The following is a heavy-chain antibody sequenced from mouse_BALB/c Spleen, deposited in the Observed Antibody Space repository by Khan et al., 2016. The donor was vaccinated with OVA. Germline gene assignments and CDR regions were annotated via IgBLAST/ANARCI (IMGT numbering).Heavy chain of an antibody. CDR3: AGGGSSGPAWFAY. J-gene: IGHJ3*01. D-gene: IGHD3-1*01. Sequence: EVQLQESGPGLVKPSQSLSLTCSVTGYSITSGYFWNWIRQFPGNKLEWMGYIRYDGDSNYNPSLKNRISITRDTSKNQFFLKLNSVTPEDTATFYCAGGGSSGPAWFAYWGQGTLVTVSP. V-gene: IGHV3-6*02. CDR2: IRYDGDS. CDR1: GYSITSGYF.